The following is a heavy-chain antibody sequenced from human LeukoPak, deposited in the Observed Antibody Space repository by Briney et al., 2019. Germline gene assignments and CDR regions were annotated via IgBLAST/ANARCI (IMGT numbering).Heavy chain of an antibody. J-gene: IGHJ4*02. Sequence: PGGSLRLPCAASGFTFSSYGMHWVRQAPGKGLEWVAVIWYDGSNKYYADSVKGRFTISRDNSKNTLYLQMNSLRAEDTAVYYCARDLGLGYSYGYGTGGVDYWGQGTLVTVSS. CDR2: IWYDGSNK. D-gene: IGHD5-18*01. CDR3: ARDLGLGYSYGYGTGGVDY. V-gene: IGHV3-33*08. CDR1: GFTFSSYG.